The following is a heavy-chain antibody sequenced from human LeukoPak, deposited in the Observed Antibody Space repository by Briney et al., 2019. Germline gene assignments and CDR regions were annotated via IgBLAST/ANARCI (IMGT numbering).Heavy chain of an antibody. Sequence: ADGASAYYADSVQGRFTISRDNSKSTLFLEMNSLRAEDTALYYCARDSGYCSGGSCYSDYWGQGTLVTVSS. J-gene: IGHJ4*02. D-gene: IGHD2-15*01. CDR3: ARDSGYCSGGSCYSDY. V-gene: IGHV3-23*01. CDR2: ADGASA.